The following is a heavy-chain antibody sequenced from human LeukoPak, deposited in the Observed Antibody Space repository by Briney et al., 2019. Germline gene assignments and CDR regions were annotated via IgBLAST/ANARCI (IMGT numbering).Heavy chain of an antibody. V-gene: IGHV1-8*01. CDR3: ARGPGEGSSWYINWFDP. J-gene: IGHJ5*02. D-gene: IGHD6-13*01. Sequence: ASVKVSCKASGYTFTSYDINWVRQATGPGLEWMGWMNPNSGNTGYAQKFQGRVTMTRNTSISTAYMELSSLRSEDTAVYYCARGPGEGSSWYINWFDPWGQGTLVTVSS. CDR2: MNPNSGNT. CDR1: GYTFTSYD.